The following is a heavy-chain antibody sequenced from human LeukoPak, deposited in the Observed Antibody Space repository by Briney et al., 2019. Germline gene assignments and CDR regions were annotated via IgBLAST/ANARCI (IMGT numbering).Heavy chain of an antibody. CDR3: ARQYSSNWYTY. Sequence: SETLSLTCTVSGGSVSSGSHYWSWIRQPPGKGLEWIGSIYYSGSTNYNPSLKSRVTVSVDTSKNQFSLKLNSVTAADTAVYYCARQYSSNWYTYWGQGILVTVSS. D-gene: IGHD6-13*01. J-gene: IGHJ4*02. V-gene: IGHV4-61*01. CDR1: GGSVSSGSHY. CDR2: IYYSGST.